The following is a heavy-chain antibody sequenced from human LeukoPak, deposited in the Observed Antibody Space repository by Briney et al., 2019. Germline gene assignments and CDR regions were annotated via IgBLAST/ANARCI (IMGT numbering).Heavy chain of an antibody. J-gene: IGHJ3*02. CDR3: ARGDDNWNDLDAFDI. Sequence: GGSLRLSXAASGFTFSSYSMNWVRQAPGKRLEWVSYISSSSSTIYYADSVKGRFTISRDNAKNSLYLQMNSLRAEDTAVYYCARGDDNWNDLDAFDIWGQGTMVTVSS. D-gene: IGHD1-1*01. CDR1: GFTFSSYS. V-gene: IGHV3-48*01. CDR2: ISSSSSTI.